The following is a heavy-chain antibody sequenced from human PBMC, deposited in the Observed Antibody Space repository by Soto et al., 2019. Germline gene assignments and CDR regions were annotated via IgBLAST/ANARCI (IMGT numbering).Heavy chain of an antibody. J-gene: IGHJ4*02. CDR1: GYTVPSNG. CDR2: ISAYNGNT. CDR3: ARDFDSGSRFDY. D-gene: IGHD1-26*01. Sequence: ASVKVSCKASGYTVPSNGISWVRQAPGQGLEWMGWISAYNGNTNYAQKLQGRVTMTTDTSTSTAYMELRSLRSDDTAVYYCARDFDSGSRFDYWGQGTLVTVSS. V-gene: IGHV1-18*01.